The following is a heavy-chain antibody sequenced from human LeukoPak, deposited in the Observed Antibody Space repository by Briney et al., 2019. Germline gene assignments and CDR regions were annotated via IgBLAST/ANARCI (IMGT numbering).Heavy chain of an antibody. CDR1: GFTFSNYD. CDR2: IAYDGSNK. V-gene: IGHV3-30*01. CDR3: ASDPRDYGGILSRTPTRSLRDY. J-gene: IGHJ4*02. Sequence: GGSLRLSCAASGFTFSNYDMHWVRQAPGKGLEWVAVIAYDGSNKFYADSVKGRFTISRDNSKNTLFLQMNSLRTEDAALYFCASDPRDYGGILSRTPTRSLRDYWGQGTLVIVSS. D-gene: IGHD4-23*01.